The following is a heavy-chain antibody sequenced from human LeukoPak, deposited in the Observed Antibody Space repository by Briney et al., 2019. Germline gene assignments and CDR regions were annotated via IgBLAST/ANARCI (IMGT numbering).Heavy chain of an antibody. V-gene: IGHV3-30*18. CDR2: ISYDGSNK. Sequence: PGGSLRLSCVASGFTFSIYAMSWVRQAPGKGLEWVAVISYDGSNKYYADSVKGRFTISRDNSKNTLYLQMNSLRAEDTAVYYCAKDTSDPYYYDSSGYLDYWGQGTLVTVSS. CDR1: GFTFSIYA. CDR3: AKDTSDPYYYDSSGYLDY. D-gene: IGHD3-22*01. J-gene: IGHJ4*02.